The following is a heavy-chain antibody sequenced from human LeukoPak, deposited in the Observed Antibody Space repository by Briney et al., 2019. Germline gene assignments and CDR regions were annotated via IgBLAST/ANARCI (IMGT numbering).Heavy chain of an antibody. D-gene: IGHD3-22*01. CDR1: GGSISSGSYY. V-gene: IGHV4-61*02. J-gene: IGHJ4*02. CDR2: IYTSGST. CDR3: AREKGYYYDSSGYHPIDY. Sequence: SGTLSLTCTVSGGSISSGSYYWSWIRQPAGKGLEWIGRIYTSGSTNYNPSLKSRVTISVDTSKNQFSLKLSSVTAADTAVYYCAREKGYYYDSSGYHPIDYWGQGTLVTVSS.